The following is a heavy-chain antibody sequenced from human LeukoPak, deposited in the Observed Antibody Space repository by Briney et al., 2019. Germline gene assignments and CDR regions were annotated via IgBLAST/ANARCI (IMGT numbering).Heavy chain of an antibody. V-gene: IGHV4-59*08. J-gene: IGHJ5*02. D-gene: IGHD1-7*01. CDR3: ARLYGVTVTGWCDP. Sequence: SETLSLTCTVSGGSIGSYFWGWIRQPPGKGLEWIGSTHYTGTTNYNPSLKSRVTISLGTSKNEVSFSLTSVTAADTAVYYCARLYGVTVTGWCDPWGQGTLVTVSS. CDR1: GGSIGSYF. CDR2: THYTGTT.